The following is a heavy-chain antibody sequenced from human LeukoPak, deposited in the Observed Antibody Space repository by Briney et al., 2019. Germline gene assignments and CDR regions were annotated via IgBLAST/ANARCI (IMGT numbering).Heavy chain of an antibody. CDR3: ARGLAAAAHDY. CDR1: GGSISSGSYY. D-gene: IGHD6-13*01. V-gene: IGHV4-61*02. CDR2: IYTSGST. J-gene: IGHJ4*02. Sequence: SETLSLTCTVSGGSISSGSYYWSWIRQPAGKGLEWIGRIYTSGSTNYNLSLKSRVTISVDTSKNQFSLKLSSVTAADTAVYYCARGLAAAAHDYWGQGTLVTVSS.